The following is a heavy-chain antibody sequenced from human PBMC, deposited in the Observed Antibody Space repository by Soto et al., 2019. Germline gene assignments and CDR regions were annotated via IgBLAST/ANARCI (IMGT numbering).Heavy chain of an antibody. J-gene: IGHJ4*02. V-gene: IGHV4-39*01. D-gene: IGHD4-17*01. Sequence: LETQCLPCSVSGGSIGGSGGYWGWIRQPPGKGLEWIGSIYYSGSTYYNPSLKSRVTISVDTSKNQFSLKLSSVTAADTAVYYCARHDYGGFGLWGQGTLVTVSS. CDR2: IYYSGST. CDR3: ARHDYGGFGL. CDR1: GGSIGGSGGY.